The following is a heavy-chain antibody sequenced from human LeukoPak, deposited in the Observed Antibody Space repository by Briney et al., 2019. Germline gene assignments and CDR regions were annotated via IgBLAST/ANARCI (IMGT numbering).Heavy chain of an antibody. Sequence: SQTLSLTCTVSGDSINSGSNNWSWIRQPAGKGLEWVGRIFTSGITSYNPSLKSRFTISVDTSKNQFSLKLSSVTATDTAVYYCASGKENYFFGIFESWGQGTLVTVSS. D-gene: IGHD2/OR15-2a*01. CDR2: IFTSGIT. V-gene: IGHV4-61*02. J-gene: IGHJ4*02. CDR1: GDSINSGSNN. CDR3: ASGKENYFFGIFES.